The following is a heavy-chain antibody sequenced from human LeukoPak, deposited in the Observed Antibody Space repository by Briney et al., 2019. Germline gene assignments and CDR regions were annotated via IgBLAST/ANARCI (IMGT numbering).Heavy chain of an antibody. J-gene: IGHJ4*02. CDR3: ARDIADRIFDH. V-gene: IGHV3-33*01. D-gene: IGHD1-14*01. Sequence: GGSLRLSCAASGFTFSSYGMHWVRQAPGKGLEWVAVIWYDGSNKYYADSVKGRFTISRDNSKNTLYLQMNSLRAEDTAVYYCARDIADRIFDHWGQGTLVTVSS. CDR2: IWYDGSNK. CDR1: GFTFSSYG.